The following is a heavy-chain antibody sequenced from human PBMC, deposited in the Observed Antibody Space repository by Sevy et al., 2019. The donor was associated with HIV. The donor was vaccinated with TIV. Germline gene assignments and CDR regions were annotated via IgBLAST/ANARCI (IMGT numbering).Heavy chain of an antibody. J-gene: IGHJ6*02. CDR3: ARSLGKRDGLDIEATIDTGRHYYYGMDV. V-gene: IGHV1-8*01. CDR2: MNPNSGNT. Sequence: ASVKVSCKASGYTFTSYDINWVRQATGQGLEWMGWMNPNSGNTGYAQKFQGRVTMTRNTSISTAYMELSSLRSEDTAVYYCARSLGKRDGLDIEATIDTGRHYYYGMDVWGQGTTVTVSS. D-gene: IGHD5-12*01. CDR1: GYTFTSYD.